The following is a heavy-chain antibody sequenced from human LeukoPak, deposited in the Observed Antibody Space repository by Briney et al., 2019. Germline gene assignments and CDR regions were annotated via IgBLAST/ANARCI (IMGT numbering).Heavy chain of an antibody. CDR3: ARGSVTGYDY. Sequence: SETLSLTCAVYGGSFSGYYWSWIRQPPGKGREWIGEINHSGSTNYNPSLKSRVTISVDTSKNQFSPKLSSVTAADTAAYYCARGSVTGYDYWGQGNLVTVSS. D-gene: IGHD5/OR15-5a*01. CDR1: GGSFSGYY. CDR2: INHSGST. V-gene: IGHV4-34*01. J-gene: IGHJ4*02.